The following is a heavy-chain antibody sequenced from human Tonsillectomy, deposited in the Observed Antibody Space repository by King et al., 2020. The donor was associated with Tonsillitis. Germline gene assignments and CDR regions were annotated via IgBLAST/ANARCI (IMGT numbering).Heavy chain of an antibody. CDR2: IYYSGST. D-gene: IGHD3-22*01. CDR3: ARAFDSSGYYYYYGMDV. J-gene: IGHJ6*02. Sequence: VQLQESGPGLVKPSQTLSLTCAVSGGSISSGGYSWSWIRQPPGKGLEWIGYIYYSGSTYYNPSLKSQVTISVDTSKNQFSLKLSSVTAADTAVYYCARAFDSSGYYYYYGMDVWGQGTTVTVSS. V-gene: IGHV4-30-4*07. CDR1: GGSISSGGYS.